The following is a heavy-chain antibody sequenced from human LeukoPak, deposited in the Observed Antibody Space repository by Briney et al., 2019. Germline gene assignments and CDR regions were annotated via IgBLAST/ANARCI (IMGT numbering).Heavy chain of an antibody. D-gene: IGHD6-13*01. CDR3: ARRPAAGRCFDY. J-gene: IGHJ4*02. V-gene: IGHV3-11*01. Sequence: WVSYISSGGSTISHADSVKGRFTISRDNAENSLYLQMNSLRAEDTAVYYCARRPAAGRCFDYWGQGTLVTVSS. CDR2: ISSGGSTI.